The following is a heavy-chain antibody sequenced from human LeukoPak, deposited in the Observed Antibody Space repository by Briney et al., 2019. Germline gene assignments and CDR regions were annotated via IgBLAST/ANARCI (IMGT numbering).Heavy chain of an antibody. J-gene: IGHJ1*01. CDR1: GGSISSYY. CDR2: IYTSGST. D-gene: IGHD2-15*01. Sequence: PSETLSLTCTLSGGSISSYYWSWIRHPARKGLEWIGRIYTSGSTNYNPSLKSRVTMSVDTSKNQFSLKLSSVTAADTAVYYCASYVAATYFQHWGQGTLVTVSS. CDR3: ASYVAATYFQH. V-gene: IGHV4-4*07.